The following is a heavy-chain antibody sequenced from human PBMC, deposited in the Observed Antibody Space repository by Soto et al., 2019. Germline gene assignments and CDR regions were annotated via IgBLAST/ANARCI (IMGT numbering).Heavy chain of an antibody. CDR3: ARLPHYGDPKAGF. J-gene: IGHJ4*02. CDR2: INHSGST. Sequence: PSETLSLTCAVYGGSFSGYYWSWIRQPPGKGLEWIGEINHSGSTXXXPSLKSLVXISVDTSKNQVXLNLSXLTAADTAVYYCARLPHYGDPKAGFWGQGTLVTVSS. D-gene: IGHD4-17*01. CDR1: GGSFSGYY. V-gene: IGHV4-34*01.